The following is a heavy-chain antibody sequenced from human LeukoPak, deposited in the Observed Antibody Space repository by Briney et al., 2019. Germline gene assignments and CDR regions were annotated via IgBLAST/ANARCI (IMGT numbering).Heavy chain of an antibody. CDR3: ARDPLPADYYDSSGGPLSYFDY. J-gene: IGHJ4*02. CDR2: ISAYNGNT. CDR1: GYTFTSYG. Sequence: ASVKVSCKASGYTFTSYGISWVRQAPGQGLEWMGWISAYNGNTNYAQKLQGRVTMTTDKSTSTAYMELSSLRSEDTAVYYCARDPLPADYYDSSGGPLSYFDYWGQGTLVTVSS. D-gene: IGHD3-22*01. V-gene: IGHV1-18*01.